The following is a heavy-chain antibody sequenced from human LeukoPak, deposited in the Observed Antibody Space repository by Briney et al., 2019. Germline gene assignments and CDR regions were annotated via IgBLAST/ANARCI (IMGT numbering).Heavy chain of an antibody. V-gene: IGHV4-31*03. J-gene: IGHJ4*02. Sequence: SETPSLTCTVPGGSISSGGYYWSWIRQHPGKGLEWIGYIYYSGSTYYNPSLKSRVTISVDTSKNQFSLKLSSVTAADTAVYYCATTYYYDSSSYYYLDHWGQGTLVTVSS. D-gene: IGHD3-22*01. CDR3: ATTYYYDSSSYYYLDH. CDR1: GGSISSGGYY. CDR2: IYYSGST.